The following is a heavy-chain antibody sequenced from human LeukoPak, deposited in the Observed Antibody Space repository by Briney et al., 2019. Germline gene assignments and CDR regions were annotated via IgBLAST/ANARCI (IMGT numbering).Heavy chain of an antibody. J-gene: IGHJ4*02. CDR2: ISSSSSYI. V-gene: IGHV3-21*01. D-gene: IGHD3-22*01. CDR1: GFTFSSYS. Sequence: GGSLRLSCAASGFTFSSYSMNWVRQAPGKGLEWVSSISSSSSYIYYADSVKGRFTISRDNAENSLYLQMNSLRAEDTAVYYCAREGGHYYDSSGSFDYWGQGTLVTVSS. CDR3: AREGGHYYDSSGSFDY.